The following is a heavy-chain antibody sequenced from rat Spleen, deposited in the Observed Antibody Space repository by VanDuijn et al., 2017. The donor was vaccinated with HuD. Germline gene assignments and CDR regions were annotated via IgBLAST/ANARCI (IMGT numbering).Heavy chain of an antibody. CDR1: GFTFSSYV. D-gene: IGHD3-1*01. J-gene: IGHJ2*01. Sequence: EVQLVESGGGLVQPGRSLKLSCAASGFTFSSYVMHWFRQAPGKGLEWVASITNTGGSTYYPDSVKGRFTISRDNAKSTLYLQMNSLRSEDTATYYCTTPVYWGQGVMVTVSS. V-gene: IGHV5-31*01. CDR2: ITNTGGST. CDR3: TTPVY.